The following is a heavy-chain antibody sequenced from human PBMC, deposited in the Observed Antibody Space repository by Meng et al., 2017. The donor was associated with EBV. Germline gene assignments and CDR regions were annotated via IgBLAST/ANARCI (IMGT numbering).Heavy chain of an antibody. V-gene: IGHV6-1*01. CDR2: TYYRSKWYN. CDR1: GESVSRNSAA. J-gene: IGHJ5*02. D-gene: IGHD6-13*01. Sequence: QPQQLRPGLVKPPQTLALTCAIPGESVSRNSAAWNWIRQSPSRGPEWLGRTYYRSKWYNDYAVSVKSRITINPDTSKNQFSLQLNSVTPEDTAVYYCARDPHSSSWYGWFDPWGQGTLVPVSS. CDR3: ARDPHSSSWYGWFDP.